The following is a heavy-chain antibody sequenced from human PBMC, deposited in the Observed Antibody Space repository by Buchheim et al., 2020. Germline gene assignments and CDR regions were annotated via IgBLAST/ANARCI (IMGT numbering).Heavy chain of an antibody. V-gene: IGHV4-34*01. CDR1: GGSFSGYY. D-gene: IGHD3-3*01. Sequence: QVQLQQWGAGLLKPSETLSLTCAVYGGSFSGYYWSWIRQPPGKGLEWIGDINHSGSTNYNPSLKSRVTISVDTSKNQFSLKLSSVTAADTAVYYCARGGSDYDFWSGYFSSDYYYGMDVWGQGTT. J-gene: IGHJ6*02. CDR3: ARGGSDYDFWSGYFSSDYYYGMDV. CDR2: INHSGST.